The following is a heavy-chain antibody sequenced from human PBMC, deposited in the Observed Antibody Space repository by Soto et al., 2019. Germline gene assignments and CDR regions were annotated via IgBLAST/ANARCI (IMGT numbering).Heavy chain of an antibody. CDR1: GGSISSGGYY. Sequence: SETLSLTCTVSGGSISSGGYYWSWIRQHPGKGLEWIGYIYYSGSTYYNPSLKSRVTISVDTSKNQFSLKLSSVTVADTAVYYCARVATIRSVYYYYGMDVWGQGTTVTVSS. CDR2: IYYSGST. CDR3: ARVATIRSVYYYYGMDV. J-gene: IGHJ6*02. D-gene: IGHD5-12*01. V-gene: IGHV4-31*03.